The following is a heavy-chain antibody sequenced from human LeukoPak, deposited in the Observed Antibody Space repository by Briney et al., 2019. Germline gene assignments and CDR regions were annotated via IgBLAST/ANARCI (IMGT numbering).Heavy chain of an antibody. D-gene: IGHD2-15*01. CDR2: ISSSSSYI. CDR3: ARGQGGYCSGGSCYSSLKGAFDI. J-gene: IGHJ3*02. CDR1: GFTFSSYS. V-gene: IGHV3-21*01. Sequence: GGSLRLSCAASGFTFSSYSMNWVRQAPGKGLEWVSSISSSSSYIYYADSVKGRFTISRDNAKNSLYLQMNSLRAEDTAVYYCARGQGGYCSGGSCYSSLKGAFDIWGQGTMVTVSS.